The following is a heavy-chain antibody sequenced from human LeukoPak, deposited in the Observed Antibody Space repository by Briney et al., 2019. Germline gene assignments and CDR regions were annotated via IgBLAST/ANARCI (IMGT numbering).Heavy chain of an antibody. V-gene: IGHV1-69*04. J-gene: IGHJ4*02. CDR1: GGTFSSYA. CDR3: ASHHYYDSSGEFDY. D-gene: IGHD3-22*01. Sequence: RRASVKVSCKASGGTFSSYAISWVRQAPGQGLEWMGRIIPILGIANYARKFQGRVTITADKSTSTAYMELSSLRSEDTAVYYCASHHYYDSSGEFDYWGQGTLVTVSS. CDR2: IIPILGIA.